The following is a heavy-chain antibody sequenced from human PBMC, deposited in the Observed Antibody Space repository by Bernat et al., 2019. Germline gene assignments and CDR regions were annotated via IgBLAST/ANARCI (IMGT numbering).Heavy chain of an antibody. CDR3: AKGRGGWRYYNYGMDV. J-gene: IGHJ6*02. Sequence: QVQLVESGGGLVQPGRSLRLSCAASGFTFSSYGMRWVRQAPGKGLEWVAAISYDGSNKYYADSVKGRFTISRDNSKNTLYLQMNSLRAEDTAVYYCAKGRGGWRYYNYGMDVWGQGTTVTVSS. V-gene: IGHV3-30*18. D-gene: IGHD1-26*01. CDR2: ISYDGSNK. CDR1: GFTFSSYG.